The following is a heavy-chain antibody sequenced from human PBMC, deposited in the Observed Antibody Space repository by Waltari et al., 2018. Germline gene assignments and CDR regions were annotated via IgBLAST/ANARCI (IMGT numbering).Heavy chain of an antibody. V-gene: IGHV4-61*09. CDR1: GGSISSGSYY. CDR3: ARDNYYDSSGYYFRYFDY. CDR2: IYTSGST. J-gene: IGHJ4*02. Sequence: QVQLQESGPGLVKPSQTLSLTCTVSGGSISSGSYYWSWIRQPAGKGLEWIGYIYTSGSTNYNPSLKSRVTISVDTSKNQFSLKLSSVTAADTAVYYFARDNYYDSSGYYFRYFDYWGQGTLVTVSS. D-gene: IGHD3-22*01.